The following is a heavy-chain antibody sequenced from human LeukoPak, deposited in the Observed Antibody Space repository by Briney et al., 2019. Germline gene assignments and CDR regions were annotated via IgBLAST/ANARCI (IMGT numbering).Heavy chain of an antibody. CDR1: RCTFSSYA. CDR3: AKDYPECTGTTCSGEAFFDY. Sequence: GGSLRLSCAASRCTFSSYAMSWVRQAAGKGPEWVSGITSGHSTFYADSVKGRFTISRDNSKNTVYLQMNSLRAEDTAVYYCAKDYPECTGTTCSGEAFFDYWGQGTLVTVSS. D-gene: IGHD2-2*01. V-gene: IGHV3-23*01. CDR2: ITSGHST. J-gene: IGHJ4*02.